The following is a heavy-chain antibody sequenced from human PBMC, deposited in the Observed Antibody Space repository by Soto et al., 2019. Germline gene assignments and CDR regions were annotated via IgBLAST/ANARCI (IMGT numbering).Heavy chain of an antibody. CDR2: ISGSGATA. J-gene: IGHJ6*02. V-gene: IGHV3-23*01. Sequence: EVQLLESGGGLVQPGGSLRLSCAGAGFTFSSFAMTWVRQAPGKGLEWVSVISGSGATAYYADSVRGRFAVSRANSKNTVPSQMNSLRVEDTAVYYCARESRYSYGLDYDYYAMDVWGQGTTVTVSS. CDR1: GFTFSSFA. D-gene: IGHD5-18*01. CDR3: ARESRYSYGLDYDYYAMDV.